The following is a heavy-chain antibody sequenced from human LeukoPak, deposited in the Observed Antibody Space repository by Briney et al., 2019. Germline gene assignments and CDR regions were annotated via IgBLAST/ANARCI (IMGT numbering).Heavy chain of an antibody. J-gene: IGHJ4*02. D-gene: IGHD4-23*01. CDR3: ARSTTVDYYLDY. CDR2: ITSSSSYI. CDR1: GFTFSSYW. V-gene: IGHV3-21*01. Sequence: GGSLRLSCAASGFTFSSYWMSWVRQAPGKGLEWVSSITSSSSYIYYADPVKGRFTISRDNAKNSLYLQMNSLRAEDTAVYYCARSTTVDYYLDYWGQGILVTVSS.